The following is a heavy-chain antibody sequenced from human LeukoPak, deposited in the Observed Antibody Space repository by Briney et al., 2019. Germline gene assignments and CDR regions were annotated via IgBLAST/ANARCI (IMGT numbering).Heavy chain of an antibody. CDR3: ARGIVVVPAAYPFDY. V-gene: IGHV1-2*02. Sequence: ASVKVSRKASGYTFTGYYMHWVRQAPGQGLEWMGWINPNSGGTNYAQKFQGRVTMTRDTSISTAYMELSRLRSDDTAVYYCARGIVVVPAAYPFDYWGQGTLVTVSS. CDR2: INPNSGGT. D-gene: IGHD2-2*01. J-gene: IGHJ4*02. CDR1: GYTFTGYY.